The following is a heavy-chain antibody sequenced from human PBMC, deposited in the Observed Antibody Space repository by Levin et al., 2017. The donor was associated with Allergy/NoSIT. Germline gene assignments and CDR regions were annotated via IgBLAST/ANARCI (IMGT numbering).Heavy chain of an antibody. CDR2: IGTAGDT. Sequence: GESLKISCAASGFTFSSYDMHWVRQATGKGLEWVSAIGTAGDTYYPGSVKGRFTISRENAKNSLYLQMNSLRAGDTAVYYCARAANPLDYGSDIWGSFYYYGMDVWGQGTTVTVSS. J-gene: IGHJ6*02. D-gene: IGHD3-10*01. V-gene: IGHV3-13*04. CDR1: GFTFSSYD. CDR3: ARAANPLDYGSDIWGSFYYYGMDV.